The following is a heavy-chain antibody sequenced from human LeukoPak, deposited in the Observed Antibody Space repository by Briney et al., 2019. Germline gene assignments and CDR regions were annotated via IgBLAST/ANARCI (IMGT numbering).Heavy chain of an antibody. CDR3: AKKIVVAGTGGFDY. V-gene: IGHV3-23*01. J-gene: IGHJ4*02. Sequence: GGSLRLSCAAPGFTFSSYAMSCVRQAPGKGLEWVSSTSNSGVSTYYADSVKGRFTISRDNSKNTLYLQMNSLRAEDTAIYYCAKKIVVAGTGGFDYWGQGTLVTVSS. CDR1: GFTFSSYA. CDR2: TSNSGVST. D-gene: IGHD6-19*01.